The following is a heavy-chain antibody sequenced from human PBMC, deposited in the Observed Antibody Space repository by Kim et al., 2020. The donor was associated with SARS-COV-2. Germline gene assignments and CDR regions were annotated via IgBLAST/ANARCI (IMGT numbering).Heavy chain of an antibody. D-gene: IGHD3-16*01. CDR2: IYSGGRST. Sequence: GGSLRLSCAASGFTFSTYAMTWVRQAPGKGLEWVSVIYSGGRSTYYADSVKGRFTISRDNSKNTLYLQMNSLRAEDTAIYYCANRGQAGGYYGMDVWGQGTTVTVSS. CDR3: ANRGQAGGYYGMDV. V-gene: IGHV3-23*03. CDR1: GFTFSTYA. J-gene: IGHJ6*02.